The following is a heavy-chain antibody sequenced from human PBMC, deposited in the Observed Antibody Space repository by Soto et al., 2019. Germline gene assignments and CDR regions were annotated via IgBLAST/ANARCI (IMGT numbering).Heavy chain of an antibody. CDR1: GFTFSSYA. Sequence: GGSLRLSCAASGFTFSSYAMSWVRQAPGKGLEWVSAISGSGGSTYYADSVKGRFTISRDNSKNTLYLQMNSLRAEDTAVYYCATGYSGSYYVFDYWGQGTLVTVSS. D-gene: IGHD1-26*01. CDR2: ISGSGGST. V-gene: IGHV3-23*01. J-gene: IGHJ4*02. CDR3: ATGYSGSYYVFDY.